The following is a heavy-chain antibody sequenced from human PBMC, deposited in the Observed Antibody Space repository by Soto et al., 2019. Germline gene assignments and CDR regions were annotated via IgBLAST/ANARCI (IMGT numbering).Heavy chain of an antibody. CDR1: GFSLSTSGVG. Sequence: QITLKESGPTLVKPTQTLTLTCTFSGFSLSTSGVGVGWIRQPPGKALEWLALIYWHDEKRYSPSLKSRLTTTKCTSKNQVVLTTASMDPVDTAPYYCALRGICTGDSCYSAWGQGTLVTVSS. D-gene: IGHD2-15*01. CDR3: ALRGICTGDSCYSA. V-gene: IGHV2-5*01. J-gene: IGHJ5*02. CDR2: IYWHDEK.